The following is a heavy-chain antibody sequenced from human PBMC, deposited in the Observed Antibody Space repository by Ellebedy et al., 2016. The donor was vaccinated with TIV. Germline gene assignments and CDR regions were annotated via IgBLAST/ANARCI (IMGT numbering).Heavy chain of an antibody. CDR1: GFTFSNYA. D-gene: IGHD3-10*01. CDR2: ISYDGSNK. Sequence: GESLKISXAASGFTFSNYAMHWVRQAPGKGLEWVAVISYDGSNKYYADSVKGRFTISRDNSKNTLYLQMNSLRAEDTAVYYCARGGSGSPKADYYGMDVWGQGTTVTVSS. J-gene: IGHJ6*02. CDR3: ARGGSGSPKADYYGMDV. V-gene: IGHV3-30*04.